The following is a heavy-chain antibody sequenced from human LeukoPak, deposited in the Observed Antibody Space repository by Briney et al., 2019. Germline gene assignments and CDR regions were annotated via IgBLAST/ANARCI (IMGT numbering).Heavy chain of an antibody. D-gene: IGHD2-2*01. V-gene: IGHV3-23*01. Sequence: SCKASGGTFSSYAMSWVRQAPGKGLEWVSAISGSGGSTYYADSVKGRFTISRDNSKNTLYLQMNSLRAEDTAVYYCAKDFPRHCSSTSCYLGYFQHWGQGTLVTVSS. CDR1: GGTFSSYA. CDR2: ISGSGGST. CDR3: AKDFPRHCSSTSCYLGYFQH. J-gene: IGHJ1*01.